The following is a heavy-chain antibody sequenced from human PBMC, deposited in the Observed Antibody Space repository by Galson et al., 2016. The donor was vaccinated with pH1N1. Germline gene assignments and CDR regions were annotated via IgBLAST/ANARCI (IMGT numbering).Heavy chain of an antibody. CDR3: VNSIPVRPFGD. CDR2: IKQDGSEK. D-gene: IGHD6-6*01. CDR1: GSTFTSYW. Sequence: SLRLSCAASGSTFTSYWMHWVRQAPGKGLEWVANIKQDGSEKHYVDSVRGRFTISRDNAKNSLYLQMNSLRVEDTAVYFCVNSIPVRPFGDWGQGTLVTVSS. J-gene: IGHJ1*01. V-gene: IGHV3-7*01.